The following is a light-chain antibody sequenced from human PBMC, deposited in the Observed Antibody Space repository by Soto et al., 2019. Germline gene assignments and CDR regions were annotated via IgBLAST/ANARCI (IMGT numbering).Light chain of an antibody. Sequence: QSALTQPASVSGSPGQSITISCTGTSRDVGGYNYVSWYQQHPGKAPKLMIYDVSNRPSGVSNRFSGSKSGNTASLTISGLQAEDEADYYCSSYTSSSTPFYVFGTGTKVTV. V-gene: IGLV2-14*01. CDR3: SSYTSSSTPFYV. J-gene: IGLJ1*01. CDR1: SRDVGGYNY. CDR2: DVS.